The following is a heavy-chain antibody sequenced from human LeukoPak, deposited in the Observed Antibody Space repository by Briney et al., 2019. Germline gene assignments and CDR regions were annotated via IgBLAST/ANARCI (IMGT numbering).Heavy chain of an antibody. CDR1: GGSISSSSYH. CDR2: IYYSGTT. D-gene: IGHD3-22*01. CDR3: AREYSSSPHY. Sequence: SETLSLTCTVSGGSISSSSYHWGWLRQPPGKGLEWIGSIYYSGTTYYNPSLKSRVTISVDTSKNQFSLNLNSVTAADTAVYYCAREYSSSPHYWGQGALVTVSS. V-gene: IGHV4-39*07. J-gene: IGHJ4*02.